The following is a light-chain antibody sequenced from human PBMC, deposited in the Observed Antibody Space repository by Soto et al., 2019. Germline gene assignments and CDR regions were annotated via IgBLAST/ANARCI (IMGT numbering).Light chain of an antibody. CDR1: QAISSY. V-gene: IGKV1-9*01. CDR3: QQTYSSPIT. CDR2: AAS. Sequence: DIQLTQAPSFLSASAGDRVSITCRASQAISSYLAWYQQKPGRAPKLLIYAASTLQSGVPSRFSGSGSGTEFTLTISNLQSEDFAGYYCQQTYSSPITFGRGTRLEIK. J-gene: IGKJ5*01.